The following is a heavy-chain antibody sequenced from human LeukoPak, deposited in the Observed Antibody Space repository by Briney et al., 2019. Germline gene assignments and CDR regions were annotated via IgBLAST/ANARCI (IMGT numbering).Heavy chain of an antibody. CDR1: GFTFSSYA. CDR2: ISGSGGST. Sequence: GWSLRLSCAASGFTFSSYAMSWVRQAPGKGLEWVSAISGSGGSTYYADSVKGRFTISRDNSKNTLYLQMNSLRAEDTAVYYCAKWAPITMIVVVGDAFDIWGQGTMVTVSS. V-gene: IGHV3-23*01. D-gene: IGHD3-22*01. J-gene: IGHJ3*02. CDR3: AKWAPITMIVVVGDAFDI.